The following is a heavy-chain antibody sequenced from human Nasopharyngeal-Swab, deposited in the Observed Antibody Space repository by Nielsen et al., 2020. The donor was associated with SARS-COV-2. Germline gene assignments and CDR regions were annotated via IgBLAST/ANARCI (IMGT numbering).Heavy chain of an antibody. J-gene: IGHJ4*02. V-gene: IGHV5-51*01. CDR3: ATPTGFCRGGSCSAAY. D-gene: IGHD2-15*01. Sequence: GESLKISCRASGYMFTSSWIGWVRQMPGKGLEWMGIIYPGDSDTKYRPSFQGQVTISADKSIGTAYLQWSRLEASDTAMYYCATPTGFCRGGSCSAAYWGQGTLVTVSS. CDR1: GYMFTSSW. CDR2: IYPGDSDT.